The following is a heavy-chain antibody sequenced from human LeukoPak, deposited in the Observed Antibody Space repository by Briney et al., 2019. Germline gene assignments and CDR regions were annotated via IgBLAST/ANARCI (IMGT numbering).Heavy chain of an antibody. V-gene: IGHV4-38-2*01. Sequence: GSLRLSCAASGFIFSDYYMSWIRQPPGKGLEWIGSINYSGNTYYNPSVKSRVTISVDTSKNQFSLKVSSVTAADTAVYYCARSAGFVLFDYWGQGTLVTVSS. CDR2: INYSGNT. J-gene: IGHJ4*02. CDR1: GFIFSDYY. D-gene: IGHD3-16*01. CDR3: ARSAGFVLFDY.